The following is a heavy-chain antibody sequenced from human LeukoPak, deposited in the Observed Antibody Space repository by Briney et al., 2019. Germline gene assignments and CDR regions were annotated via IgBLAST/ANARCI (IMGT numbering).Heavy chain of an antibody. CDR1: RFTFSSYE. CDR3: ARAFPYGGYGLAVDY. J-gene: IGHJ4*02. V-gene: IGHV3-48*03. CDR2: ISSRGTTI. D-gene: IGHD5-12*01. Sequence: GGSLRLSCAASRFTFSSYEMNWVRQAPGKGLEWVSYISSRGTTIYYADSVKGRFTISRDNAKNSLHLQMNSLRAEDTAVYYCARAFPYGGYGLAVDYWGQGTLVTVSS.